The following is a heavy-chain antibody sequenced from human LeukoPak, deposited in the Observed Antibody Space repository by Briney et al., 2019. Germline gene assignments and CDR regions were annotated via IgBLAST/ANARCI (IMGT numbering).Heavy chain of an antibody. CDR1: GFTFSSYG. V-gene: IGHV3-30*02. Sequence: GGSLRLSCAASGFTFSSYGMHWVRQAPGKGLEWVAFIRYDGSNKYYADSVKGRFTISRDNSKNTLYLQMNSLRAEDTAVYYCAKAANDARYSSSSGEYYYYMDVWGKGTTVTVSS. J-gene: IGHJ6*03. CDR2: IRYDGSNK. CDR3: AKAANDARYSSSSGEYYYYMDV. D-gene: IGHD6-6*01.